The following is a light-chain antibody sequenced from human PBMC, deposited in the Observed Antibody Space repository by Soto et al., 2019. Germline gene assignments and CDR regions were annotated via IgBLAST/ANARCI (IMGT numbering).Light chain of an antibody. V-gene: IGKV1-5*01. CDR3: QQYKDYVYT. Sequence: DIQMTQSPSSVSASVGDRVIITCRASQTVERWMAWYQQKPGKAPKLLISDVSTLDRGVPSRFSGSGSATEFTLTISGLQPDDFATYYCQQYKDYVYTVGQGTKVDIK. CDR1: QTVERW. J-gene: IGKJ2*01. CDR2: DVS.